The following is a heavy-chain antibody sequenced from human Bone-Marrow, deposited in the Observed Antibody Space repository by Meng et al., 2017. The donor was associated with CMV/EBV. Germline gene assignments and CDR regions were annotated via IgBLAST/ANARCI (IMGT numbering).Heavy chain of an antibody. Sequence: GESLKISCKGSGYSFGNHWIGWVRQMPGKGLEWMGLIYPGDSETRYSPSFQGQVIISVDKSISTAYLQWSSLKASDTAMYYCARRWGSGHHCDCWGQGTLVTVSS. CDR2: IYPGDSET. V-gene: IGHV5-51*01. CDR3: ARRWGSGHHCDC. J-gene: IGHJ4*02. CDR1: GYSFGNHW. D-gene: IGHD3-16*01.